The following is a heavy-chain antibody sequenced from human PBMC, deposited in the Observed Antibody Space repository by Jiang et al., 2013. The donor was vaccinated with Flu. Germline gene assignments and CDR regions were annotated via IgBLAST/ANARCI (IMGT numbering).Heavy chain of an antibody. D-gene: IGHD5-18*01. CDR2: IIPIFGTA. J-gene: IGHJ6*02. Sequence: SGAEVKKPGSSVKVSCKASGGTFSSYAISWVRQAPGQGLEWMGGIIPIFGTANYAQKFQGRVTITADESTSTAYMELSSLRSEDTAVYYCARCSGYSYPSYYYGMDVWGQGTTVTVSS. V-gene: IGHV1-69*01. CDR3: ARCSGYSYPSYYYGMDV. CDR1: GGTFSSYA.